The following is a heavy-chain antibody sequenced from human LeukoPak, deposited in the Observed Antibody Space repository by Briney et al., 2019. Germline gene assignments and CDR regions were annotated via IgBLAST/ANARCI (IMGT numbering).Heavy chain of an antibody. V-gene: IGHV4-4*07. CDR2: IYITGST. Sequence: PSETLSLTCTVSGGSISSYYWSWFRQPAGKGLEWIGRIYITGSTNYNPSLKSRVTMSVDTSKSQFSLKLSSVTAADTAVYYCARVLRGPAAIGNNWFDPWGQGTLVTVSS. CDR1: GGSISSYY. CDR3: ARVLRGPAAIGNNWFDP. J-gene: IGHJ5*02. D-gene: IGHD2-2*02.